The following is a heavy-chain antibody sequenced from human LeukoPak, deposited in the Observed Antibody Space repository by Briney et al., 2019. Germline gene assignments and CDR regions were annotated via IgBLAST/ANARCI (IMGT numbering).Heavy chain of an antibody. Sequence: GGSLRLSCAASGFTFSSYAMSWLRQAPGKGVEGVSAISGRGGSTYYADSVKGRFTISRDNSKNTLYLQMNSLRAEDTAVYYCTKDPSMIVVVRIFDYWGQGTLVTVSS. V-gene: IGHV3-23*01. CDR3: TKDPSMIVVVRIFDY. CDR2: ISGRGGST. D-gene: IGHD3-22*01. CDR1: GFTFSSYA. J-gene: IGHJ4*02.